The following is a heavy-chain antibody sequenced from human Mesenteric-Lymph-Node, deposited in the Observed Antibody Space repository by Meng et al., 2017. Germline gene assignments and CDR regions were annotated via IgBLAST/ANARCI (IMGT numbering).Heavy chain of an antibody. CDR1: GYTFTSYD. Sequence: ASVKVSCKASGYTFTSYDINWVRQATGQGLEWMGWMNPNSGNTGYAQKFQGRVTITADESTSTAYMELSSLRSEDTAVYYCARDAAYCGGDCYPYYFDYWGQGTLVTVSS. J-gene: IGHJ4*02. D-gene: IGHD2-21*02. CDR3: ARDAAYCGGDCYPYYFDY. V-gene: IGHV1-8*01. CDR2: MNPNSGNT.